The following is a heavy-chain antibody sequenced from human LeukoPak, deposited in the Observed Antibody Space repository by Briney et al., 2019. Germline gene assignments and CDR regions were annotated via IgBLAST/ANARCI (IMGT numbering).Heavy chain of an antibody. CDR1: GFTFSSYS. V-gene: IGHV3-21*01. J-gene: IGHJ5*02. CDR3: ARDCGRRKILEWLNWSDP. D-gene: IGHD3-3*01. Sequence: NPGGSLRLSCAASGFTFSSYSMNWVRQAPGKGLEWVSSISSSSSYIYYADSVKGRFTISRDNAKNSLYLQMNSLRAEDTAVYYCARDCGRRKILEWLNWSDPWGQGTLVTVSS. CDR2: ISSSSSYI.